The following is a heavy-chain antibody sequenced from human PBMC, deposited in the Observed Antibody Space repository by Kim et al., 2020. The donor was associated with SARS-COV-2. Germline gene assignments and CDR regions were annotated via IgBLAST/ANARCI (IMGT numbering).Heavy chain of an antibody. CDR3: ARDMDEITIFLGDDYYYYYGMDV. D-gene: IGHD3-9*01. V-gene: IGHV3-30*04. J-gene: IGHJ6*02. Sequence: GGSLRLSCAASGFTFSSYAMHWVRQAPGKGLEWVAVISYDGSNKYYADSVKGRFTISRDNSKNTLYLQMNSLRAEDTAVYYYARDMDEITIFLGDDYYYYYGMDVWGQGTTVTVSS. CDR1: GFTFSSYA. CDR2: ISYDGSNK.